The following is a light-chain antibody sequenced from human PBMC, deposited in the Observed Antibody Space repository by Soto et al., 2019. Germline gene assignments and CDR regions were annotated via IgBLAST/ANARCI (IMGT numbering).Light chain of an antibody. Sequence: DIHMTQSPSSLSASVGDRVTITCRASQGISSYLAWYQLKPGKAPKLLIYKASTLKSGVPSRFSGSGSGTEFTLTISSLQPDDFATYYCQHYNSYSEAFGQGTKVDIK. J-gene: IGKJ1*01. CDR3: QHYNSYSEA. CDR1: QGISSY. CDR2: KAS. V-gene: IGKV1-5*03.